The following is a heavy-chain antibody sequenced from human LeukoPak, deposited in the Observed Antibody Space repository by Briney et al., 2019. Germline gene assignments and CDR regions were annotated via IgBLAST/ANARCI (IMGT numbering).Heavy chain of an antibody. Sequence: GGSLRLSSAASGFTFSNYAMSWVRQAPGKGLEWVSGITGSGGSTNYADSVKGRFTISRDSSKNTLYLQINSLRVEDTAVYYCARRSGYCSTISCHHLFDYWGQGTLVTVSS. V-gene: IGHV3-23*01. D-gene: IGHD2-2*01. CDR2: ITGSGGST. CDR3: ARRSGYCSTISCHHLFDY. CDR1: GFTFSNYA. J-gene: IGHJ4*02.